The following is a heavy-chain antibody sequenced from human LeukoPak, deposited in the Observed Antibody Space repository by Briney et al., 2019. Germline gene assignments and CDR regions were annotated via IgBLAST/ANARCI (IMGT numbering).Heavy chain of an antibody. D-gene: IGHD6-6*01. J-gene: IGHJ5*02. CDR1: GFTFSSYS. Sequence: PGGSLRLSCAASGFTFSSYSMNWVRQAPGKGLEWVSSTSSSSSYIYYADSVKGRFTISRDNAKNSLYLQMNSLRAEDTAVYYCARDIAAAPFDPWGQGTLVTVSS. V-gene: IGHV3-21*01. CDR3: ARDIAAAPFDP. CDR2: TSSSSSYI.